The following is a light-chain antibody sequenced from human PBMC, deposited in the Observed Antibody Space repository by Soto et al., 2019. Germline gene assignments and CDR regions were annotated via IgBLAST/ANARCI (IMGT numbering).Light chain of an antibody. Sequence: QSVLTQPASVSGSPGQSITISCTGTSSDVGSYNLVSWYQQHPGKAPKLMIYEGSKRPSGVSNRFSGSKSGNTASLTISGLQAEDEADYYCCSYAGSSTPLYVFGTGTKVTVL. CDR3: CSYAGSSTPLYV. J-gene: IGLJ1*01. CDR1: SSDVGSYNL. V-gene: IGLV2-23*01. CDR2: EGS.